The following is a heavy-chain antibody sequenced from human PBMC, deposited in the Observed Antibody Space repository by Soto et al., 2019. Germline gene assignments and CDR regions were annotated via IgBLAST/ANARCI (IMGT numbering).Heavy chain of an antibody. CDR1: VFTFSSYE. Sequence: GSLRLSCAASVFTFSSYEMNWVRQAPGKGLEWVSYISSSGSTIYYADSVKGRFTISRDNAKNSLYLQMNSLRAEDTAVYYCASSLRGYSYGRFNWFDPWGQGTLVTVSS. V-gene: IGHV3-48*03. CDR3: ASSLRGYSYGRFNWFDP. CDR2: ISSSGSTI. D-gene: IGHD5-18*01. J-gene: IGHJ5*02.